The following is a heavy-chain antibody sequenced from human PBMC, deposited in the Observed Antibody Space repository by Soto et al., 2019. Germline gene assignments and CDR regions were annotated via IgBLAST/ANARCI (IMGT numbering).Heavy chain of an antibody. Sequence: GASVKVSCKASGGTFSSYAISWVRQAPGQGLEWMGGIIPIFGTANYAQKFQGRVTITADESTSTAYMELGSLRSEDTAVYYCARQGIAAAAISLGYYYYGMDVWGQGTTVTVSS. CDR1: GGTFSSYA. J-gene: IGHJ6*02. CDR3: ARQGIAAAAISLGYYYYGMDV. CDR2: IIPIFGTA. D-gene: IGHD6-13*01. V-gene: IGHV1-69*13.